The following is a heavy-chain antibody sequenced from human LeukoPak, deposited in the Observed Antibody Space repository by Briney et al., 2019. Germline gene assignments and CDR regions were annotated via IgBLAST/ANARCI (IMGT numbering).Heavy chain of an antibody. Sequence: SETLSLTCTVSGGSISSYYWSWIRQPPGKGLEWIGYIYYSGSTNYNPSLKSRVTISVDTSKNQFSLKLSSVTTADTAVYYCARDPQYCSGGSCYSFDYWGQGTLVTVSS. V-gene: IGHV4-59*01. CDR1: GGSISSYY. D-gene: IGHD2-15*01. J-gene: IGHJ4*02. CDR2: IYYSGST. CDR3: ARDPQYCSGGSCYSFDY.